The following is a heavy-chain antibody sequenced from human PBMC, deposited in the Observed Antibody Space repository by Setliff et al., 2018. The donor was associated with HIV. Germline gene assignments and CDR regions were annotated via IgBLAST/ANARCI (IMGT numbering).Heavy chain of an antibody. Sequence: SETLSLTCTVSGESFSDDYWSWIRQPPGWGLEWIGETNHSGTTNYNPSLKSRVTISVDTSKNQFSLKLSSVTAADTAVYYCARGRICDYWGQGTLVTVSS. CDR3: ARGRICDY. V-gene: IGHV4-34*01. D-gene: IGHD2-15*01. CDR2: TNHSGTT. J-gene: IGHJ4*02. CDR1: GESFSDDY.